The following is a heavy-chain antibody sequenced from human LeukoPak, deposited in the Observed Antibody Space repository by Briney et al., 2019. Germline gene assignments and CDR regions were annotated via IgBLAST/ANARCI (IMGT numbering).Heavy chain of an antibody. CDR2: ISGSAGST. CDR3: AKDLRFYYYGSGSPPHFDY. J-gene: IGHJ4*02. Sequence: GGSLRLSCAASGFTFSSYAMSWVRQAPGKGLEWVSAISGSAGSTYYADSVKGRFTISRDNSKNTLYLQMNSLRAEDTAVYYCAKDLRFYYYGSGSPPHFDYWGQGTLVTVSS. CDR1: GFTFSSYA. D-gene: IGHD3-10*01. V-gene: IGHV3-23*01.